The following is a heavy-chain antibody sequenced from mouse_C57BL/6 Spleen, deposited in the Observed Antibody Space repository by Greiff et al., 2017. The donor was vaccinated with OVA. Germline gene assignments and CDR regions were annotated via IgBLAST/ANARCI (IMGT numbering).Heavy chain of an antibody. CDR1: GFTFSDAS. Sequence: EVKLEESGGGLVQPGGSMKLSCAASGFTFSDASMDWVRQSPEKGLEWVAEIRNKANNHATYYAESVKGRFTISRDDSNSSVYLQMNSLRAEDTGSYYCTRGPYYYGSSYLFDYWGQGTTLTVSS. CDR3: TRGPYYYGSSYLFDY. J-gene: IGHJ2*01. CDR2: IRNKANNHAT. V-gene: IGHV6-6*01. D-gene: IGHD1-1*01.